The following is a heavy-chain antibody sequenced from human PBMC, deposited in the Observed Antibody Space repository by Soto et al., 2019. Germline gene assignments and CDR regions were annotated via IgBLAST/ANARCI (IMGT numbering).Heavy chain of an antibody. J-gene: IGHJ1*01. D-gene: IGHD6-19*01. CDR2: ISGSGGST. V-gene: IGHV3-23*01. Sequence: SLRLSCAASGFTFSSYAMSWVRQAPGKGLEWVSAISGSGGSTYYADSVKGRFTISRDNSKNTLYLQMNSLRAEDTAVYYCAKAEQWLVHFSYGSEYFQHWGQGTLVTVSS. CDR1: GFTFSSYA. CDR3: AKAEQWLVHFSYGSEYFQH.